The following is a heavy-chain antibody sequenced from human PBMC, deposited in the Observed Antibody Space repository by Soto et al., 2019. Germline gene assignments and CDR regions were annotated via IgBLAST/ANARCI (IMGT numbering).Heavy chain of an antibody. J-gene: IGHJ4*02. CDR1: GFTFSNAW. Sequence: PGGSLRLSCAASGFTFSNAWMNWFCKAPGKGLEWVGRIKKESNGGTTDYPSPGKGRSRTSRDDAIKTLYLEMNSLPIDDTAVFYCTPLGFRVVGSSLDYWGQGTPVTVSS. D-gene: IGHD1-26*01. V-gene: IGHV3-15*01. CDR2: IKKESNGGTT. CDR3: TPLGFRVVGSSLDY.